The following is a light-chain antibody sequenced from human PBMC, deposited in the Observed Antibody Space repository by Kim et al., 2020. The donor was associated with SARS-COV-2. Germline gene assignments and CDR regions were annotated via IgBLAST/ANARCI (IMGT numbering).Light chain of an antibody. CDR2: KVS. V-gene: IGKV2-30*01. CDR1: QSLVYSDGNIY. J-gene: IGKJ3*01. Sequence: PASISFRSSQSLVYSDGNIYLNWFHQRPGQSPRRLIYKVSNRESGVPDRFSGSGSGTDFTLQISRVEAEDVGVYYCMQRTHRPFTFGPGTKVDIK. CDR3: MQRTHRPFT.